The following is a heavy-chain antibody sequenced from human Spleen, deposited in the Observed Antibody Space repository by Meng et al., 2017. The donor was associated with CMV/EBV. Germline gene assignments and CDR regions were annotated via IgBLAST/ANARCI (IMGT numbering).Heavy chain of an antibody. V-gene: IGHV1-2*06. J-gene: IGHJ4*02. D-gene: IGHD6-13*01. CDR2: INPDTGGT. CDR1: GYTFSGHY. Sequence: KASGYTFSGHYLHWVRQAPGQGLEWMGRINPDTGGTKYPQEFQGRVTVTRDTSTNTAYMELSRLTSDDTAVYYCARERTNQQQGYIDYWGQGTLVTVSS. CDR3: ARERTNQQQGYIDY.